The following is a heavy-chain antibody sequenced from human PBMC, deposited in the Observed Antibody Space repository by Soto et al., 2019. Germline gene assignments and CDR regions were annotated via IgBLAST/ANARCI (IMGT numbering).Heavy chain of an antibody. CDR2: ISWNSGSI. CDR3: AKDTRSYYYYGMDV. Sequence: SLRLSCAASGFTFDDYAMHWVRQAPGKGLEWVSGISWNSGSIGYADSVKGRFTVSRDNAKNSLYLQMNSLRAEDTALYYCAKDTRSYYYYGMDVWGQGTTVTVSS. V-gene: IGHV3-9*01. CDR1: GFTFDDYA. J-gene: IGHJ6*02.